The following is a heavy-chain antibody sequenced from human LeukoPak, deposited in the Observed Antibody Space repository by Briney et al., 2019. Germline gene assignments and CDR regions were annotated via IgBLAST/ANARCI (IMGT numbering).Heavy chain of an antibody. D-gene: IGHD4-23*01. CDR1: GYTFTDYY. J-gene: IGHJ3*02. Sequence: GASVKVSCKASGYTFTDYYMHWVRQAPGQGPEWMGWINPKSGGTDYAQKFQGRVTMTRDTSISTAYMELTRLRSDDTAVYYCARDREVTRYTFDIWGQGTMVTVSS. CDR3: ARDREVTRYTFDI. V-gene: IGHV1-2*02. CDR2: INPKSGGT.